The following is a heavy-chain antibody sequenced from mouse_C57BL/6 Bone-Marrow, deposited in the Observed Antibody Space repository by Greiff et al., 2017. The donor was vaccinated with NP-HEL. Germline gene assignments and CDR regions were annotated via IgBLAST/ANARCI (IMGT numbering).Heavy chain of an antibody. Sequence: VQLQQSGAELVRPGTSVKLSCKASGYTFTSYWMHWVKQRPGQGLEWIGVIDPSDSYTNYNQKFKGKATLTVDTSSSTAYMQLSSLTSEDSAVYYCAREGDYYDYSWFAYWGQGTLVTVSA. J-gene: IGHJ3*01. V-gene: IGHV1-59*01. CDR3: AREGDYYDYSWFAY. CDR2: IDPSDSYT. D-gene: IGHD2-4*01. CDR1: GYTFTSYW.